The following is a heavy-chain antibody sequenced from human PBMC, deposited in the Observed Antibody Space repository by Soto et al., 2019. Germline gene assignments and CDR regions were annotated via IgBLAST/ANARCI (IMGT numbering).Heavy chain of an antibody. Sequence: QVTLKESGPVLVKPTETLTLTCTVSGFSLSNARMGVSWIRQPPGKALEWLAHIFSNDEKSYSTSLKSRLTISXXTXKXXVVLTMTNMDPVDTATYYGARNPYRSGWYMGWFDPWGQGTLVTVSS. J-gene: IGHJ5*02. V-gene: IGHV2-26*01. CDR3: ARNPYRSGWYMGWFDP. CDR1: GFSLSNARMG. D-gene: IGHD6-19*01. CDR2: IFSNDEK.